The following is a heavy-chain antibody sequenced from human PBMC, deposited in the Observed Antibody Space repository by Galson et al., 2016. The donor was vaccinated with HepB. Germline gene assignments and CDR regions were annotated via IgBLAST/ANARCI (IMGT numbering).Heavy chain of an antibody. V-gene: IGHV2-5*01. CDR2: IYWNDDK. CDR1: GFSLSTSGVG. CDR3: APEYHYESGGIASFDP. Sequence: PALVKPTQTLTLTCTLSGFSLSTSGVGVGWIRQPPGKALEWLALIYWNDDKRYSPSLKNRLTVTKGTSNNQVVLTITNMDPVDTATYYCAPEYHYESGGIASFDPWGQGTLVTVSS. J-gene: IGHJ5*02. D-gene: IGHD3-22*01.